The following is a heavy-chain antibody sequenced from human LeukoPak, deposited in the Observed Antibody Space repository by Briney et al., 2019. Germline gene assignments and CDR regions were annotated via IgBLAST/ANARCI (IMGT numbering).Heavy chain of an antibody. J-gene: IGHJ4*02. CDR1: GFTFSSYA. CDR2: ISGSGGST. Sequence: GSLRLSCAASGFTFSSYAMSWVRQAPGKGLEWVSAISGSGGSTYYADSVKGRFTISRDNSKNTLYLQMNSLRAEDTAVYYCATHYDILTGYYSPFEYWGQGTLVTVPS. V-gene: IGHV3-23*01. D-gene: IGHD3-9*01. CDR3: ATHYDILTGYYSPFEY.